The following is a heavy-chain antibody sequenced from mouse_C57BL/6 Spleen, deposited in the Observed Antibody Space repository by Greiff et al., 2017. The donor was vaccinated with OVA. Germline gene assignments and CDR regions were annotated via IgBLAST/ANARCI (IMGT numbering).Heavy chain of an antibody. J-gene: IGHJ3*01. CDR3: AREGTGDWFAY. Sequence: EVKLMESGGGLVKPGGSLKLSCAASGFTFSDYGMHWVRQAPEKGLEWVAYISSGSSTIYYADTVKGRFTISRDNAKNTLFLQMTSLRSEDTAMYYCAREGTGDWFAYWGQGTLVTVSA. D-gene: IGHD3-1*01. V-gene: IGHV5-17*01. CDR1: GFTFSDYG. CDR2: ISSGSSTI.